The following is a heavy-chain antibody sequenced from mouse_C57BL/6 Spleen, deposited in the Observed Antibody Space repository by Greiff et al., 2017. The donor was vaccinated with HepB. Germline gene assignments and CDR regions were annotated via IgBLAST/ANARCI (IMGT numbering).Heavy chain of an antibody. Sequence: EVQGVESGGGLVQPGGSLKLSCAASGFTFSDYYMYWVRQTPEKRLEWVAYISNGGGSTYYPDTVKGRFTISRDNAKNTLYLQMSRLKSEDTAMYYCARHAWIYYDYEIPFAYWGQGTLVTVSA. V-gene: IGHV5-12*01. CDR2: ISNGGGST. D-gene: IGHD2-4*01. J-gene: IGHJ3*01. CDR1: GFTFSDYY. CDR3: ARHAWIYYDYEIPFAY.